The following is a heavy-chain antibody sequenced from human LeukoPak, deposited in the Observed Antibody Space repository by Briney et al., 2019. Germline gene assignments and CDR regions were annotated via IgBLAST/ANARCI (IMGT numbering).Heavy chain of an antibody. CDR3: AISGLGFREFRGLDY. CDR1: GFNVSNNY. Sequence: GSVRLSCAASGFNVSNNYMNWVRQAPGKGLEWVSVIFSSGPTYYADSVKGRFTISRDTSKNALYLQMNSLRAEDTAVCYCAISGLGFREFRGLDYWGQGTLVTVSS. CDR2: IFSSGPT. V-gene: IGHV3-53*01. J-gene: IGHJ4*02. D-gene: IGHD3-10*01.